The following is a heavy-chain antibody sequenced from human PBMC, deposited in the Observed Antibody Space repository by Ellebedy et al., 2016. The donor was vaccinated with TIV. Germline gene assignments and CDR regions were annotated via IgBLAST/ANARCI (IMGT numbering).Heavy chain of an antibody. CDR1: GYTFTSYT. D-gene: IGHD6-13*01. V-gene: IGHV1-3*01. CDR2: INAGNGNT. Sequence: AASVKVSCKASGYTFTSYTLHLVRQAPGQRLEWMGWINAGNGNTKYSQKFQGRVTITRDTSASTAYMELSSLRSEDTAVYYCARLAAGGTDAFDIWGQGTMVTVSS. J-gene: IGHJ3*02. CDR3: ARLAAGGTDAFDI.